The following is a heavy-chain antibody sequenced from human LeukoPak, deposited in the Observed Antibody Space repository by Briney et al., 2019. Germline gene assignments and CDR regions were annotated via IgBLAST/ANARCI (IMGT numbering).Heavy chain of an antibody. V-gene: IGHV3-74*03. J-gene: IGHJ4*02. D-gene: IGHD6-13*01. Sequence: GGSLRLSCAASGFTFSTYWMHWVRQAPGKGLLWVSRINGDGTSTKYADSVKGRFTISRDNARHTLYLQMNSLRAEDTAVYYCARGNGYTTTWYLDYWGQETLVTASS. CDR1: GFTFSTYW. CDR2: INGDGTST. CDR3: ARGNGYTTTWYLDY.